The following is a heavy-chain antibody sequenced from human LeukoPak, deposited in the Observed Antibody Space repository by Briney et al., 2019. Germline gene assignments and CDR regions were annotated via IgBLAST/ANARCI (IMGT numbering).Heavy chain of an antibody. CDR3: ARTKVQAAAGPNYYYYYMDV. D-gene: IGHD6-13*01. CDR1: GGSISSGGYY. V-gene: IGHV4-30-2*01. Sequence: ASHTLSLTCTVSGGSISSGGYYWSWIRQPPGKGLEWIGYIYHSGSTYYNPSLKSRVTISVDRSKNQFSLKLSSVTAADTAVYYCARTKVQAAAGPNYYYYYMDVWGKGTTVTVSS. CDR2: IYHSGST. J-gene: IGHJ6*03.